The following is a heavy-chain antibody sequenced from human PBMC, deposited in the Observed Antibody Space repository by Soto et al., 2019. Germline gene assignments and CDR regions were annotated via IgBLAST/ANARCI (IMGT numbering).Heavy chain of an antibody. CDR2: IYYSGTT. Sequence: PPENLSLTCTVSGGSISSSYWSWIRQPPGKGLEWIGYIYYSGTTNYNPSLKSRVTISVDTSKNQFSLKLSSVTAADTAVYYCAKYSGRYSYNWFDPWGQGTLATVS. D-gene: IGHD1-26*01. CDR3: AKYSGRYSYNWFDP. J-gene: IGHJ5*02. V-gene: IGHV4-59*01. CDR1: GGSISSSY.